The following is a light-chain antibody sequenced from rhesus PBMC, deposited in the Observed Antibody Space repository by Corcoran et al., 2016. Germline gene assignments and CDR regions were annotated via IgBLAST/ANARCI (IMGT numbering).Light chain of an antibody. CDR1: QGINKE. J-gene: IGKJ1*01. Sequence: DIQMIQSPSSLSVSVGDRVTVTCRASQGINKELSWYQQKQGNAPTLLIYAASSLQTGVSSRLSGDGTGTDYTLTISSLQPEDVTTYYCLQDCTTPWTFSHGTKVEIK. CDR2: AAS. V-gene: IGKV1-94*01. CDR3: LQDCTTPWT.